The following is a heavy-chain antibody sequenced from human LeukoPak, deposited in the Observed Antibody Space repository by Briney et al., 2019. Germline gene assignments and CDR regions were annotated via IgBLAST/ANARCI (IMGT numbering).Heavy chain of an antibody. J-gene: IGHJ4*02. D-gene: IGHD6-19*01. CDR1: GGSINSGDYY. CDR2: VRSSGDT. CDR3: ARAIPGWYEWGFDY. Sequence: SETLSLTCTVSGGSINSGDYYWTWIRQPRGKGLEWIGYVRSSGDTYYNTSLMSRIVISSDISINQLSLILNSVTAADTTVYYCARAIPGWYEWGFDYWGQGTLVTVSS. V-gene: IGHV4-30-4*01.